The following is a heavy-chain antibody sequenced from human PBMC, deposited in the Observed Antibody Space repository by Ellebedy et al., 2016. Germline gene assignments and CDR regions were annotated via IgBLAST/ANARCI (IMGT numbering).Heavy chain of an antibody. D-gene: IGHD3-10*01. CDR3: AKGTMDYLHH. V-gene: IGHV3-9*01. CDR1: GFTFDDYA. J-gene: IGHJ4*02. CDR2: ISWNSAAI. Sequence: GGSLRLSXATSGFTFDDYALHWVRQVPGKGLEWASGISWNSAAIGYGEAVKGRFTISRDSAKNYLYLQMNSLRVEDTALYFCAKGTMDYLHHWGQGTLVTVPS.